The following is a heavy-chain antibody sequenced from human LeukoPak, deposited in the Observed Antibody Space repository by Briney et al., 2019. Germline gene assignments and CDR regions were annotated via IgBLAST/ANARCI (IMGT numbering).Heavy chain of an antibody. Sequence: ASVKVSCKASGYTFTGYCIHWVRQAPGQGLEWMGWINPNNGGTNYAQRYQDRVTMTRDTSISTAYMELSSLRSDDTAVYYCAKGYDSSGYYMAFDIWGQGTMVTVSS. D-gene: IGHD3-22*01. CDR1: GYTFTGYC. V-gene: IGHV1-2*02. J-gene: IGHJ3*02. CDR2: INPNNGGT. CDR3: AKGYDSSGYYMAFDI.